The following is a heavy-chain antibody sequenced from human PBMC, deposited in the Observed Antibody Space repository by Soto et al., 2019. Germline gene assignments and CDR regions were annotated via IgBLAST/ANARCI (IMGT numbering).Heavy chain of an antibody. CDR2: INHSGST. CDR3: ARDSHCSGGSCYGAYYYYGMDV. D-gene: IGHD2-15*01. V-gene: IGHV4-34*01. Sequence: QVQLQQWGAGLLKPSETLSLTCAVYGGSFSGYYWSWIRQPPGKGLEWIGEINHSGSTNYNPSLKSRGTISVDTSKNQFSLKLSSVTAADTAVYYCARDSHCSGGSCYGAYYYYGMDVWGQGTTVTVSS. CDR1: GGSFSGYY. J-gene: IGHJ6*02.